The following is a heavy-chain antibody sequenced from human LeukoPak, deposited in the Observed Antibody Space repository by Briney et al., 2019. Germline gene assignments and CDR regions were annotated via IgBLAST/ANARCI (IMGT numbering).Heavy chain of an antibody. CDR2: IYYSGST. Sequence: SETLSLTCTVSGGSISSYYWSWIRQPPGKGLEWIGYIYYSGSTNYNSSLKSRVTISVDTSKNQFSLKLSSVTAADTAVYYCARDHGDGYNYVFDPWGQGTLVTVSS. V-gene: IGHV4-59*01. J-gene: IGHJ5*02. D-gene: IGHD5-24*01. CDR1: GGSISSYY. CDR3: ARDHGDGYNYVFDP.